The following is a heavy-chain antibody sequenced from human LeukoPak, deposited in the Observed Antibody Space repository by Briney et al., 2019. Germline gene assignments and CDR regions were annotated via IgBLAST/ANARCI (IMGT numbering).Heavy chain of an antibody. V-gene: IGHV3-23*01. CDR2: ISGSDDST. Sequence: PGGSLRLSCAASGFAFGSYAMDWVRQAPGKGLEWVSAISGSDDSTYYADSVKGRFTTSRDKSKNTLYLQMNSLRAEDTAVCYCSKQVDFDPADAFDVWGQGTMVTVSS. CDR3: SKQVDFDPADAFDV. CDR1: GFAFGSYA. J-gene: IGHJ3*01. D-gene: IGHD3-9*01.